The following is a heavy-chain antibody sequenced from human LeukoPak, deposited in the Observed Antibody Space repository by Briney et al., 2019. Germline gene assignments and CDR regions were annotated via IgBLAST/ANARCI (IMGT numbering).Heavy chain of an antibody. CDR1: GFTFSTYW. D-gene: IGHD3-3*02. Sequence: GGSLRLSCAAPGFTFSTYWMSWVRQAPGKGLEWVANIRKDGSDIHYVDSVKGRFTISRDNAKNSLYLQMNSLRAEDTAVYYCASSIKTDYWGQGTLVTVSS. V-gene: IGHV3-7*01. J-gene: IGHJ4*02. CDR3: ASSIKTDY. CDR2: IRKDGSDI.